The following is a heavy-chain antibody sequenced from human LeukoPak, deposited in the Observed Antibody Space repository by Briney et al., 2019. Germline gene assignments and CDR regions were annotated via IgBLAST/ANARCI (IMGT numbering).Heavy chain of an antibody. V-gene: IGHV1-69*13. CDR2: IIPIFGTA. Sequence: SVKVSCKASGGTFSSYAISWVRQAPGQGLEWMGRIIPIFGTANYAQKFQGRVTITADESTSTAYMELSSLRSEDTAVYYCAGSFIVLMVYARDNWFDPWGQGTLVTVSS. D-gene: IGHD2-8*01. CDR3: AGSFIVLMVYARDNWFDP. CDR1: GGTFSSYA. J-gene: IGHJ5*02.